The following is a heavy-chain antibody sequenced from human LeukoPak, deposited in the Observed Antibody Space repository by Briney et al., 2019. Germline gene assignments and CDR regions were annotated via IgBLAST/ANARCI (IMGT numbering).Heavy chain of an antibody. CDR3: ARENYFDY. V-gene: IGHV3-7*04. CDR2: IKPDGSEK. CDR1: GFTFSRFW. Sequence: VQPGGSLRLSCAASGFTFSRFWMGWVRQAPGKGLEWVANIKPDGSEKNYGDSVRGRFTISRDNARNSLYLQMNSLRAEDTAVYYCARENYFDYWSQGTLATVSS. J-gene: IGHJ4*02.